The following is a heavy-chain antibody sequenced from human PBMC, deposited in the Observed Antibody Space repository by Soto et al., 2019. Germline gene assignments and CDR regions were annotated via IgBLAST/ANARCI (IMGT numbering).Heavy chain of an antibody. J-gene: IGHJ6*02. V-gene: IGHV5-51*01. CDR1: GYSFTSYW. CDR2: IYPGDSDT. Sequence: PGESLKISCKGSGYSFTSYWIGWVRQMPGKGLEWMGIIYPGDSDTRYSPSFQGQVTISADKSISTAYLQWSSLKASDTAMYYCARQGGFMITFGGTKYGLDVWGQGTTVTVSS. CDR3: ARQGGFMITFGGTKYGLDV. D-gene: IGHD3-16*01.